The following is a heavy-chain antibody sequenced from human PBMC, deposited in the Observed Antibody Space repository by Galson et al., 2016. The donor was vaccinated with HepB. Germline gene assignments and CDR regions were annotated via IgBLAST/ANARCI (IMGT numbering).Heavy chain of an antibody. V-gene: IGHV3-33*01. J-gene: IGHJ4*02. CDR1: GFTFSNYG. CDR2: IWYDGNNK. D-gene: IGHD4-23*01. CDR3: ARDVTVAGTVLDY. Sequence: SLRLSCAASGFTFSNYGIHWVRQAPGKGLEWVAVIWYDGNNKYYADSVKGRFTISRGNSKKTLYLQMNSLRGEDTAVYYCARDVTVAGTVLDYWGQGILVTVSS.